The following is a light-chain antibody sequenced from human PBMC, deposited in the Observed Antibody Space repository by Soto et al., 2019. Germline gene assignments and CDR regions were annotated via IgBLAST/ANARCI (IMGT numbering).Light chain of an antibody. CDR3: VAWDDNLSSRV. CDR2: MNN. V-gene: IGLV1-47*01. J-gene: IGLJ3*02. Sequence: QSVLTQPPSLSGTPGQTVTISCIGSRSNIGSAIVHWYQQIPGTAPKHLIYMNNQRPSGVPDRFSGSKSGTPASLVITGLRPEDEADYYCVAWDDNLSSRVFGGGTKVTVL. CDR1: RSNIGSAI.